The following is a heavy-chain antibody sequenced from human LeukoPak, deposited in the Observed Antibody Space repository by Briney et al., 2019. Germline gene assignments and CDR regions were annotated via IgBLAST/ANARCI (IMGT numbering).Heavy chain of an antibody. V-gene: IGHV1-69*04. CDR2: IIPILGIA. CDR1: GGTFSSYA. J-gene: IGHJ6*02. Sequence: SVKVSCKASGGTFSSYAISWVRQAPGQGLEWMGRIIPILGIANYAQKFQGRVTITADKSTSTAYMELSSLRSEDTAVYYCARAEVILDGSGSPYYYYGMDVWGQGTTVAVSS. D-gene: IGHD3-10*01. CDR3: ARAEVILDGSGSPYYYYGMDV.